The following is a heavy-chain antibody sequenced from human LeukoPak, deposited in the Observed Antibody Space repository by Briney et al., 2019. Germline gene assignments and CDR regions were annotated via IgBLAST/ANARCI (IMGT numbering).Heavy chain of an antibody. CDR2: INPNSGGT. Sequence: ASVKVSCKASGYSFTCYYMHWVRQAPGQGLEWMGWINPNSGGTNYAQKFQGRVTMTRDTSISTAYMELSRLRSDDTAVYYCARDLRWELQGYDYWGQGTLVTVSS. V-gene: IGHV1-2*02. D-gene: IGHD1-26*01. J-gene: IGHJ4*02. CDR1: GYSFTCYY. CDR3: ARDLRWELQGYDY.